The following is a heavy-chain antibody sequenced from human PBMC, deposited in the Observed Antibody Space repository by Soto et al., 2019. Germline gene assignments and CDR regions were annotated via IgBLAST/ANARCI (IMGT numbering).Heavy chain of an antibody. CDR1: GFTFSSYA. Sequence: EVQLLESGGGLVQPGGSLRLSCAASGFTFSSYAMSWVRQAPGKGLEWVSAISGSGGSTYYADSVEGRFTISRDNSKNRMYLQRSSLRAEDTAIYYCAKDQHSYGCLDYWGQGTLVSVSS. CDR3: AKDQHSYGCLDY. V-gene: IGHV3-23*01. CDR2: ISGSGGST. J-gene: IGHJ4*02. D-gene: IGHD5-18*01.